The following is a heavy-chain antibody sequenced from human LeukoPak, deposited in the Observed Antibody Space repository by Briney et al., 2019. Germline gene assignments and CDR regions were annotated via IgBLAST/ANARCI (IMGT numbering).Heavy chain of an antibody. CDR1: GFTVSSNY. CDR3: ARDSSRYYDILTGYQDYGMDV. D-gene: IGHD3-9*01. V-gene: IGHV3-66*01. CDR2: IYSGGST. Sequence: GGSLRLSCAASGFTVSSNYMSWVRQAPGKGLEWVSVIYSGGSTYYADSVKGRFTISRDNSKNTLYLQMNSLRAEDTAVYYCARDSSRYYDILTGYQDYGMDVWGQGTTVTVSS. J-gene: IGHJ6*02.